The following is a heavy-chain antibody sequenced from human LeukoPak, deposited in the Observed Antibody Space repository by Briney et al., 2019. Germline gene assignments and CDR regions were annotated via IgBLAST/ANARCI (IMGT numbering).Heavy chain of an antibody. CDR3: ARGVLYSSGRVFRH. Sequence: SETLSLTCTVSGGSVSSGSYYWGWIRQPPGKGLEWIGNIYYSGSTYYNPSLKSRVTISVETSKNQFSLKLSSVTAADTAVYYCARGVLYSSGRVFRHWGQGTLVTVSS. CDR1: GGSVSSGSYY. V-gene: IGHV4-39*07. CDR2: IYYSGST. D-gene: IGHD6-19*01. J-gene: IGHJ4*02.